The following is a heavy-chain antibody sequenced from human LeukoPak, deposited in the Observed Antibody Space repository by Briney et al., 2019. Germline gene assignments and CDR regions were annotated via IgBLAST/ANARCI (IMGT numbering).Heavy chain of an antibody. V-gene: IGHV4-59*01. CDR3: ARVLDLGSSSWYYYFDY. Sequence: PSETLSLTCTVSGGSISSYYWSWIRQPPGKGLEWIGYIYYSGSTNYNPSLKSRVTISVDTSKNQFSLKLSSVTAADTAVYYCARVLDLGSSSWYYYFDYWGQGTLVIFSS. CDR1: GGSISSYY. CDR2: IYYSGST. D-gene: IGHD6-13*01. J-gene: IGHJ4*02.